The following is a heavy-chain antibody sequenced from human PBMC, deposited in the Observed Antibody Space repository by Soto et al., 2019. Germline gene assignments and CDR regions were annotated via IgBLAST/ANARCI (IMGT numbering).Heavy chain of an antibody. V-gene: IGHV1-2*04. D-gene: IGHD3-10*01. Sequence: GASVKVSCKASGYTFTGYYMHWVRQAPGQGLEWMGWINPNSGGTNYAQKFQGWVTMTRDTSISTAYMELSRLRPDDTAVYYCARDTATMVRGVISRPFDYWGQGTLVTVSS. CDR2: INPNSGGT. J-gene: IGHJ4*02. CDR1: GYTFTGYY. CDR3: ARDTATMVRGVISRPFDY.